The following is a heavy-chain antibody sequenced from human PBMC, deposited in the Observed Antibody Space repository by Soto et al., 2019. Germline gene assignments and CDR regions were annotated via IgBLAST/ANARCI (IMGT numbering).Heavy chain of an antibody. CDR3: GTSEEMATSIVN. CDR1: GFSFSSYW. Sequence: GGSLRLSCAASGFSFSSYWMHWVRQVPGKGLVWVSRIKSDGTRRDYAESVKGRFTISRDNAKNTLYLRMISLRVEDTAVYYCGTSEEMATSIVNWGQGSLVTVSS. V-gene: IGHV3-74*01. CDR2: IKSDGTRR. D-gene: IGHD5-12*01. J-gene: IGHJ4*02.